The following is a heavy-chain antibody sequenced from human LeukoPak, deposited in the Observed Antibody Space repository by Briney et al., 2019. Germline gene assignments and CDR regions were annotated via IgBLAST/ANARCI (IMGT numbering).Heavy chain of an antibody. CDR3: AKPIAVAGTNGGDY. J-gene: IGHJ4*02. Sequence: GGSLRLSCAASGFTFSSYGMHWVRQAPGKGLEGVAFIRYDGSNKYYADSVKGRFTISRDNSKNTLYLQMNSLRAEDTAVYYCAKPIAVAGTNGGDYWGQGTLVTVSS. D-gene: IGHD6-19*01. V-gene: IGHV3-30*02. CDR2: IRYDGSNK. CDR1: GFTFSSYG.